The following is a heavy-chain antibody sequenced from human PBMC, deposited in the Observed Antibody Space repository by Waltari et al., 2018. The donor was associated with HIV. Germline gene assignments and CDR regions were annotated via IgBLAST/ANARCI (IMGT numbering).Heavy chain of an antibody. Sequence: QVQLRQWGAGLLKPSETLSLTCAVYGGSFSGSYWSWIRQPPGKGLGWIGEINHSGSTNNNPATKGRGTISVDTSKNQFSLKLTSVTAADTAVFYCARARLVSRGQYCSTTSCLPHYYYYYGMDVWGQGTTVTVSS. D-gene: IGHD2-2*01. CDR2: INHSGST. CDR1: GGSFSGSY. CDR3: ARARLVSRGQYCSTTSCLPHYYYYYGMDV. J-gene: IGHJ6*02. V-gene: IGHV4-34*04.